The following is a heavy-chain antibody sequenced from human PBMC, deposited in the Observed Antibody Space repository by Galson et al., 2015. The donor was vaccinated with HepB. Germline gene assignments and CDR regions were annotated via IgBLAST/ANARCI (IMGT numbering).Heavy chain of an antibody. D-gene: IGHD3-3*01. CDR2: ISSSGSTI. Sequence: SLRLSCAASGFTFSDYSMNWVRQAPEKGLEWVSYISSSGSTIYYADSVKGRFTISRDNAKNSLYLQMNSLRAEDTAVYYCARPYYDFWSGYGNYMDVWGKGTTVTVSS. CDR3: ARPYYDFWSGYGNYMDV. J-gene: IGHJ6*03. V-gene: IGHV3-11*01. CDR1: GFTFSDYS.